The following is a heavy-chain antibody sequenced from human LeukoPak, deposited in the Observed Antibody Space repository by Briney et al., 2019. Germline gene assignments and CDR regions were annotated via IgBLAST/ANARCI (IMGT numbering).Heavy chain of an antibody. CDR3: ARDETSGWYVRGYYYYGMDV. CDR1: GFTFSSYA. V-gene: IGHV3-30-3*01. CDR2: ISYDGSNK. J-gene: IGHJ6*02. Sequence: GRSLRLSRAASGFTFSSYAMHWVRQAPGKGLEWVAVISYDGSNKYYADSVKGRFTISRDNSKNTLYLQMNSLRAEDTAVYYCARDETSGWYVRGYYYYGMDVWGQGTTVTVSS. D-gene: IGHD6-19*01.